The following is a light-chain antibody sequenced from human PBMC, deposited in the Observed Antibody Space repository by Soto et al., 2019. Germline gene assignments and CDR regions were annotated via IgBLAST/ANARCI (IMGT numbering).Light chain of an antibody. CDR1: HGISNY. CDR2: AAS. Sequence: DIHITQSPSALSTSVGDMVTITFRGMHGISNYLAWYQHKPGKAPKHLIYAASSLQTGVTSRFTGSGYGTEFTLTLASLQPEDFANSYCKKSYTTPRITFGQGTRLEIK. V-gene: IGKV1-39*01. J-gene: IGKJ5*01. CDR3: KKSYTTPRIT.